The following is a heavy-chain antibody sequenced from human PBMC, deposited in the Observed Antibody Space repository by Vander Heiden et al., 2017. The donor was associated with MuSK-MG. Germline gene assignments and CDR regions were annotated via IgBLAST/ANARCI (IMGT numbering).Heavy chain of an antibody. V-gene: IGHV4-39*01. D-gene: IGHD3-3*02. Sequence: QLQLQESGPGLVKPSETLSLTCTVSGGSISSSSYYCGWIRQPPGKGLEWIGSIYYSGSTYYNPSLKSRVTISVDTSKNQFSLKLSSVTAADTAVYYCARRPHDHFWGGWGSNAFDIWGQGTMVTVSS. CDR1: GGSISSSSYY. CDR2: IYYSGST. CDR3: ARRPHDHFWGGWGSNAFDI. J-gene: IGHJ3*02.